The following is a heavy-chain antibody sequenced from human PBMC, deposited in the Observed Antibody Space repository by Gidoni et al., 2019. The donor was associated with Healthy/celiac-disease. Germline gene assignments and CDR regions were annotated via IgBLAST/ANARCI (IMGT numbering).Heavy chain of an antibody. Sequence: EVQLVDSGGGLLQPGGSLILSCASSGFTFSSYSMNWFRQAPGKGMEWVSYISSSSSTIYYADSVKGRFTISRDNAKNSRYLQMNSLRDEDTAVYYCARVGYHGWRLGGQGTLVTVSS. J-gene: IGHJ4*02. V-gene: IGHV3-48*02. CDR1: GFTFSSYS. CDR3: ARVGYHGWRL. D-gene: IGHD3-10*01. CDR2: ISSSSSTI.